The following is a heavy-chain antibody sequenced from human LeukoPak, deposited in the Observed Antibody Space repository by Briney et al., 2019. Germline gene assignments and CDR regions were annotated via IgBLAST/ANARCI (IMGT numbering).Heavy chain of an antibody. CDR1: VFTFSRYW. J-gene: IGHJ4*02. D-gene: IGHD3-3*01. Sequence: GGSLRLSRAASVFTFSRYWMTCVTHAPEKGLEWVTNIKQDGSEKHYTDSVKGRFNISRDNAKNSLYLHKNTLRAEHNAVLQWARGVDTYDFLNGYVWGQGTLVTVSS. CDR3: ARGVDTYDFLNGYV. V-gene: IGHV3-7*01. CDR2: IKQDGSEK.